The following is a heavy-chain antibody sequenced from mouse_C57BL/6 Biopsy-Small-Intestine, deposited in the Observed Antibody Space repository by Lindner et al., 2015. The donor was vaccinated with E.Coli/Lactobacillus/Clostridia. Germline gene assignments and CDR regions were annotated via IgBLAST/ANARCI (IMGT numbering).Heavy chain of an antibody. CDR3: ARDKDGSGSYFSPNFDY. J-gene: IGHJ4*01. Sequence: SVKVSCKASGYTFSTNGISWVRQAPGQGLEWLGWISAYSGKTNYAQKVQGRVTMTTDTSTSTAYMELRSLRSDDTAVYYCARDKDGSGSYFSPNFDYWGQGTLVTVSS. V-gene: IGHV1-81*01. CDR2: ISAYSGKT. D-gene: IGHD2-3*01. CDR1: GYTFSTNG.